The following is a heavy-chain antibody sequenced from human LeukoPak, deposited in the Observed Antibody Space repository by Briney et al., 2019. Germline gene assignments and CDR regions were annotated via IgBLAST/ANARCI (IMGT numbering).Heavy chain of an antibody. CDR3: ARLYYYDSSGYYPYFDY. CDR2: IYYSGST. J-gene: IGHJ4*02. CDR1: GGSISSYY. Sequence: SETLSLTCTVSGGSISSYYWSWIRQPPGKGLGWIGYIYYSGSTNYNPSLKSRVTISVDTSKNQFSLKLSSVTAADTAVYYCARLYYYDSSGYYPYFDYGGQGTLVTVSS. D-gene: IGHD3-22*01. V-gene: IGHV4-59*01.